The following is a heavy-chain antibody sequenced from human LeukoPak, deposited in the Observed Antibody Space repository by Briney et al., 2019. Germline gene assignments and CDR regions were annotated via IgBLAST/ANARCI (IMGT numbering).Heavy chain of an antibody. CDR3: ARETSQKGAHYMDV. CDR2: IYYSGST. D-gene: IGHD3-16*01. V-gene: IGHV4-39*07. CDR1: GGSINSSSYY. J-gene: IGHJ6*03. Sequence: SETLSLTCTVSGGSINSSSYYWGWIRQPPGKGLEWIGSIYYSGSTYYNPSLKSRVTISVDRSKNQFSLKLTSVTAADTAVYYCARETSQKGAHYMDVWGKGTTVTISS.